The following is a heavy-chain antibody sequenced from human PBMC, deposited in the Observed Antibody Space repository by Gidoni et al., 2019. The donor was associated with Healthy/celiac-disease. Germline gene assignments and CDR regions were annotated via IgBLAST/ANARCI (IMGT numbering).Heavy chain of an antibody. CDR1: GFTFSSYA. Sequence: QVQLVESGGGVVQPGRSLRLSCAASGFTFSSYAMHWVRQAPGKGLEWVAVISYDGSNKYYADSVKGRFTISRDNSKNTLYLQMNSLRAEDTAVYYCARDPVLHRTYDFWSGYYPINWFDPWGQGTLVTVSS. V-gene: IGHV3-30-3*01. CDR2: ISYDGSNK. CDR3: ARDPVLHRTYDFWSGYYPINWFDP. D-gene: IGHD3-3*01. J-gene: IGHJ5*02.